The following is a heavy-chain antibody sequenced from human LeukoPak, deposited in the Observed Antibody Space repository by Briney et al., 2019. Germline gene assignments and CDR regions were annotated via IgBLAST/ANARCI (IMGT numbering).Heavy chain of an antibody. V-gene: IGHV4-61*02. J-gene: IGHJ4*02. CDR1: GGSISSGNYY. D-gene: IGHD3-10*01. CDR2: IYTSGST. CDR3: AHYGSGSYDY. Sequence: SETLSLTCTVSGGSISSGNYYWSWIRKPAGKGLEWIGRIYTSGSTNYNPSLKSRVTISVDTSKNQFSLKLSSVTAADTAVYYCAHYGSGSYDYWGQGTLVTVSS.